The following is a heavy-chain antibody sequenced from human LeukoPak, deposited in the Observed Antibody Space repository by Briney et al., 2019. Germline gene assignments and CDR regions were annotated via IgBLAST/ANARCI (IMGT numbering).Heavy chain of an antibody. Sequence: SXTLSLTCTVCSGSISSYYWSWLRQPRGKGREWIAYIYQSGTNKYNPSHKSRVNISVDTSKNKFSRKERSVTAADTAVYYCASIVGGNSYFDSWGQGTLVTVSS. D-gene: IGHD4-23*01. CDR2: IYQSGTN. J-gene: IGHJ4*02. V-gene: IGHV4-59*01. CDR1: SGSISSYY. CDR3: ASIVGGNSYFDS.